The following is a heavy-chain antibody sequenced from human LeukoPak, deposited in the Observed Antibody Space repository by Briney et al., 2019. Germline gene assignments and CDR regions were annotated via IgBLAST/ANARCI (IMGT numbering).Heavy chain of an antibody. V-gene: IGHV4-34*01. CDR1: GGSFSGYY. D-gene: IGHD3-3*01. J-gene: IGHJ4*02. CDR3: ARGLRFGVDFDY. CDR2: INHSGST. Sequence: SETLSLTCAVYGGSFSGYYWSWIRQPPGKGLEWIGEINHSGSTNYNPSLKSRVTISVDTSKNQFSLKLSSVTAADTAVYYCARGLRFGVDFDYRGQGTLVTVSS.